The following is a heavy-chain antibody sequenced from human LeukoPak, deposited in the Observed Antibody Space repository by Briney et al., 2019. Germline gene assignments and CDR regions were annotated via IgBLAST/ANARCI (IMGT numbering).Heavy chain of an antibody. V-gene: IGHV3-23*01. Sequence: PWGSLRLSCAASGFTFSSYAMSWVRPAPGKGLEWVSAISGSGGSTYYADSVKGRFTISRDNSKNTLYLQMISLRAEDTAVYYCAKVPASLHRWYYFDYWGQGTLVTVSS. J-gene: IGHJ4*02. CDR3: AKVPASLHRWYYFDY. D-gene: IGHD2-8*01. CDR1: GFTFSSYA. CDR2: ISGSGGST.